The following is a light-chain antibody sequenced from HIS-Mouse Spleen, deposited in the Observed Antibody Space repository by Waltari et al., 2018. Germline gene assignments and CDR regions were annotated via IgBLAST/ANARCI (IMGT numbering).Light chain of an antibody. Sequence: SYELTQPSSVSVSPGQTARITCSGDVLAKKYARWFQPKPGQAPVLVIYKDSERPSWIPERFSGSSSGTTVTLTISGAQVEDEADYYCYSAADNNHYVFGTGTKVTVL. CDR3: YSAADNNHYV. V-gene: IGLV3-27*01. CDR1: VLAKKY. CDR2: KDS. J-gene: IGLJ1*01.